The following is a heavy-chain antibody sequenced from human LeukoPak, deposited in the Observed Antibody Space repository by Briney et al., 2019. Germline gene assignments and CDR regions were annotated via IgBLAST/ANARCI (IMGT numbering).Heavy chain of an antibody. J-gene: IGHJ4*02. CDR3: AKDAEGIRYFDWLLDF. V-gene: IGHV3-30*18. CDR1: GFTFSNCG. CDR2: ISSDGSNK. D-gene: IGHD3-9*01. Sequence: PGGSRRLSCVVSGFTFSNCGMHWVRQAPGKGLEWVAVISSDGSNKYYADSVKGRFTISRDSYKSTLYLHMNNLRAEDTATYFCAKDAEGIRYFDWLLDFWGQGTLVTVSS.